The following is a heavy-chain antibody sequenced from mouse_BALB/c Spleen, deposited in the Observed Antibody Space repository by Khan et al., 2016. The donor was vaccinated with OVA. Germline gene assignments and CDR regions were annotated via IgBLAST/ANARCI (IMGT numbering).Heavy chain of an antibody. J-gene: IGHJ3*01. D-gene: IGHD1-1*01. CDR2: FNPYNDGP. CDR1: GYTFTNYI. Sequence: VQLQQPGPELVKPGASVKMSCKASGYTFTNYIIHWVKQKPGQGLEWIGYFNPYNDGPKYNEKFTGKATLTSDRSSSTAYMELSGLTSEDSAVYYCARDYGSSFWFAYWGQGTLVTVSA. V-gene: IGHV1S136*01. CDR3: ARDYGSSFWFAY.